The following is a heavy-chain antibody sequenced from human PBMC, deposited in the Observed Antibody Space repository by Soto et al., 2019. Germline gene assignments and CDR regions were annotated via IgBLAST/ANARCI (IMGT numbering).Heavy chain of an antibody. CDR2: IWYDGSNK. Sequence: GGSLRLSCAASGFTYSSYGMHWVRQAPGKGLEWVAVIWYDGSNKYYADSVKGRFTISRDNSKNTLYLQMNSLRAEDTAVYYCARVHKAYSSGWFPSQASEYWGQGTLVTVSS. D-gene: IGHD6-19*01. CDR1: GFTYSSYG. V-gene: IGHV3-33*01. CDR3: ARVHKAYSSGWFPSQASEY. J-gene: IGHJ4*02.